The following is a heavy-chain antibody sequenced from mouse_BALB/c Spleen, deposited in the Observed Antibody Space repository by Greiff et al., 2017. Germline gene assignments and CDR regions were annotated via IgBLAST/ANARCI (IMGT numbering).Heavy chain of an antibody. D-gene: IGHD3-3*01. CDR3: ARGTPYAMDY. V-gene: IGHV5-17*02. CDR2: ISSGSSTI. J-gene: IGHJ4*01. CDR1: GFTFSSFG. Sequence: EVQVVESGGGLVQPGGSRKLSCAASGFTFSSFGMHWVRQAPEKGLEWVAYISSGSSTIYYADTVKGRFTISRDNPKNTLFLQMTSLRSEDTAMYYCARGTPYAMDYWGQGTSVTVSS.